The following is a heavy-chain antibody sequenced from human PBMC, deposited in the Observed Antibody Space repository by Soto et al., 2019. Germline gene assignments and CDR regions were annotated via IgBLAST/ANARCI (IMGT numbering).Heavy chain of an antibody. CDR1: GFTVSSNY. J-gene: IGHJ1*01. CDR3: ARVSIPAEYFQH. D-gene: IGHD2-2*02. CDR2: ICSGGST. Sequence: GGSLRLSCAASGFTVSSNYMSWVRQAPGKGLEWVSGICSGGSTYYADSVKGRFTISRDNSKNTLYLQMNSLRAEVTAVYYCARVSIPAEYFQHWGQGTLVTVSS. V-gene: IGHV3-53*01.